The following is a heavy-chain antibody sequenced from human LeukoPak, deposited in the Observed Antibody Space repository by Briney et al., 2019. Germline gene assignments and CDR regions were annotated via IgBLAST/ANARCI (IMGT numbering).Heavy chain of an antibody. D-gene: IGHD3-3*01. J-gene: IGHJ4*02. CDR1: GGSFSGYY. CDR3: ARGPYYDFWSGYYTPFDY. CDR2: INHSGST. Sequence: PSETLSLTCAVYGGSFSGYYWSWIRQPPGKGLEWIGEINHSGSTNYNPSLKRRVTISVDTSKNQFSLKLSSVTAADTAVYYCARGPYYDFWSGYYTPFDYWGQGTLVTVSS. V-gene: IGHV4-34*01.